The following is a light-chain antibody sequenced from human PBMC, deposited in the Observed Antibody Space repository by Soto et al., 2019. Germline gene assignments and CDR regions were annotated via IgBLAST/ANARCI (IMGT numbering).Light chain of an antibody. CDR3: QHYNSYSEA. V-gene: IGKV1-5*03. Sequence: DIQMTQSPPSLSASVKDRVIITCRASQRISNHLNWYQQKPGKAPKLLIYKASTLKSGVPSRFSGSGSGTEFTLTISSLQPDDFATYYCQHYNSYSEAFGQGTKVDI. J-gene: IGKJ1*01. CDR1: QRISNH. CDR2: KAS.